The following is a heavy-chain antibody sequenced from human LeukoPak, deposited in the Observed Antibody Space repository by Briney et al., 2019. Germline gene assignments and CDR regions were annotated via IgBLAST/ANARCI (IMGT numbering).Heavy chain of an antibody. D-gene: IGHD3-22*01. V-gene: IGHV4-4*09. CDR3: ARDRAYFDSTGYYS. Sequence: SETLSLTCTVSGGSISSYYWSWIRQPPGKGLEWIGYIYNSGSTYYNPSLKSRVTISVDTSKNQFSLKLTSVTAADTAVYYCARDRAYFDSTGYYSWGQGTLVTVSS. CDR1: GGSISSYY. J-gene: IGHJ5*02. CDR2: IYNSGST.